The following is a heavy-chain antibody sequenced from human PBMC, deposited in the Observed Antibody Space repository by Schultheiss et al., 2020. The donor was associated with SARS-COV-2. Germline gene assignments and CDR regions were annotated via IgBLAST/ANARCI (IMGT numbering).Heavy chain of an antibody. J-gene: IGHJ4*02. CDR2: IFHRGST. CDR1: GYSISSGYY. D-gene: IGHD3-22*01. Sequence: SETLSLTCAVSGYSISSGYYWGWIRQPPDKGLEWIGSIFHRGSTYYNPSLKSRVTISVDTSKNQFSLKLSSVTAADTAVYYCARDYYYDSSGYYYFDYWGQGTLVTVSS. V-gene: IGHV4-38-2*02. CDR3: ARDYYYDSSGYYYFDY.